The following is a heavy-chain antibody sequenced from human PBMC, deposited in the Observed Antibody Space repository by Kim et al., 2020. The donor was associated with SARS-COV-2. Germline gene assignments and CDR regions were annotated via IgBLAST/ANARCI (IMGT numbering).Heavy chain of an antibody. Sequence: ASVKVSCKASEDTFATYAIYWVRQAPGQRLDWMGWINVDNGNTKYSQKFQGRVTFSSDRSANTVYMELSRLRSEDTAVYFCARGGVVGTLVYFDYWGQGTLVTVSS. CDR3: ARGGVVGTLVYFDY. CDR2: INVDNGNT. CDR1: EDTFATYA. D-gene: IGHD3-3*01. J-gene: IGHJ4*02. V-gene: IGHV1-3*01.